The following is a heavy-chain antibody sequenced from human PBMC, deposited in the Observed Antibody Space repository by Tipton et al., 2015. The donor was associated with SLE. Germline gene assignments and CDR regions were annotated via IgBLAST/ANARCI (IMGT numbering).Heavy chain of an antibody. D-gene: IGHD2-2*01. CDR2: ISVIGNS. V-gene: IGHV3-69-1*01. J-gene: IGHJ4*02. CDR3: ARGGVVPTATRSYFDY. Sequence: SLRLSCAASGSTYTNYGMNWVRQAPGKGLEWVAGISVIGNSYYLDSLRGRFTISRDNSKNTLYLQMNSLRAEDTAVYYCARGGVVPTATRSYFDYWGQGTLVTVSS. CDR1: GSTYTNYG.